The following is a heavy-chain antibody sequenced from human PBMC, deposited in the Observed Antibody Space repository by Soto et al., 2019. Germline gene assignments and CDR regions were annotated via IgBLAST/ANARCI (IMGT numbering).Heavy chain of an antibody. Sequence: SETLSLTCTVSGGSISTFYWSWIRQPPGKEQEWIGYIYYSGSTNYNPSLKSRVTISVDTSKNQFSLKLSSVTAADTALYYCARYSYGYFLSAFDIWGQGTMVTISS. CDR2: IYYSGST. CDR1: GGSISTFY. V-gene: IGHV4-59*01. CDR3: ARYSYGYFLSAFDI. D-gene: IGHD5-18*01. J-gene: IGHJ3*02.